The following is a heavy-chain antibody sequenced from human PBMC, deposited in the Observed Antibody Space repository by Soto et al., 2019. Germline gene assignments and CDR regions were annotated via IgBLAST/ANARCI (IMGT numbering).Heavy chain of an antibody. J-gene: IGHJ4*02. CDR2: ISFDGANT. Sequence: QVQLVESGGGVVPPGGSLRVSCVASGFTFSSDNIHWVRQAPGEGLAWVAVISFDGANTFYADSVKGRFTISRDISRATLYLQMSSLRDEDTDIYYCARDGYNRGGFDYWGQGPLVTVSS. CDR3: ARDGYNRGGFDY. V-gene: IGHV3-30-3*01. CDR1: GFTFSSDN. D-gene: IGHD3-10*01.